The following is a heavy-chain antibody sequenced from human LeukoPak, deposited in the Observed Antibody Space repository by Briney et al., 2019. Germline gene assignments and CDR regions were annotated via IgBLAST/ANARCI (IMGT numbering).Heavy chain of an antibody. D-gene: IGHD3-10*01. CDR3: ARGIKPFGFDY. Sequence: SETLSLTCTVSGGSISSYYWSWLRQPPGKGLEWIGYIYYSGSTNYNPSLKSRVTISVDTSKNQFSLKLSSVTAADTAVYYCARGIKPFGFDYWGQGTLVTVSS. CDR1: GGSISSYY. V-gene: IGHV4-59*01. CDR2: IYYSGST. J-gene: IGHJ4*02.